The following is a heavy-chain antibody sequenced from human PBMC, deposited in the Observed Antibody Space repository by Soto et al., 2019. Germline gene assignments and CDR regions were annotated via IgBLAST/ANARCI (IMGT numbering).Heavy chain of an antibody. Sequence: QVQLQESGPGLVKPSQTLSLTCTVSGGSISSGECYWSWIRQPPGKGLEWIGYIYYSGSSYYNPSLKGRVTISVGTAQNQFSLTVNSVTGAGTAGYYCARFVETGMVLDYWGPGTLVFVSS. CDR2: IYYSGSS. CDR3: ARFVETGMVLDY. J-gene: IGHJ4*02. D-gene: IGHD5-18*01. CDR1: GGSISSGECY. V-gene: IGHV4-30-4*01.